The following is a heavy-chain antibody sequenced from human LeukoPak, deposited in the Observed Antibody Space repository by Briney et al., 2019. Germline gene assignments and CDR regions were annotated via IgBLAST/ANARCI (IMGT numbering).Heavy chain of an antibody. CDR3: ARDYDTARTWTYDY. J-gene: IGHJ4*02. Sequence: ASVKVSCKASGYTFTSYGISWVRQAPGQGLEWMGWISAYNGNTNYAQKLQGRVTMTTDTSTSTAYMELRGLRSDDTAVYYCARDYDTARTWTYDYWGQGTLVTVSS. CDR2: ISAYNGNT. V-gene: IGHV1-18*01. CDR1: GYTFTSYG. D-gene: IGHD5-18*01.